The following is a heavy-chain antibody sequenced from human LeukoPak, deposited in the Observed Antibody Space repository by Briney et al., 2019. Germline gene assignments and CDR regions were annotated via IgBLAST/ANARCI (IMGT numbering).Heavy chain of an antibody. CDR3: ATSRTTIFGVVKRWFDP. J-gene: IGHJ5*02. CDR2: INHSGST. CDR1: GGSFSGYY. Sequence: SETLSLTCAVYGGSFSGYYWSWIRQPPGKGPEWIGEINHSGSTNYNPSLKSRVTISVDTSKNQFSLKLSSVTAADTAVYYCATSRTTIFGVVKRWFDPWGQGTLVTVSS. V-gene: IGHV4-34*01. D-gene: IGHD3-3*01.